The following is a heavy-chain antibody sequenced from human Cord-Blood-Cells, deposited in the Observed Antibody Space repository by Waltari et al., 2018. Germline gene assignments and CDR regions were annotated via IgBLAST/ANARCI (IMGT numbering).Heavy chain of an antibody. D-gene: IGHD7-27*01. CDR2: IYSGGST. Sequence: EVQLVESGGGLIQPGGSLRLSCAASGFTVSSNYMTWVRQAPGKGLEWVSVIYSGGSTYYADSVKGRFTISRDNSKNTLYLQMNSLRAEDTAVYYCARTSNWARGDYWGQGTLVTVSS. V-gene: IGHV3-53*01. J-gene: IGHJ4*02. CDR1: GFTVSSNY. CDR3: ARTSNWARGDY.